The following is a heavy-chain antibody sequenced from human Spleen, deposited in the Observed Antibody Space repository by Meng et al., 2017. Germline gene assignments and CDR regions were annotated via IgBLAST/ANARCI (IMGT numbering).Heavy chain of an antibody. CDR3: ARDSQVTYSGSYFDY. CDR1: GFTFSSYA. V-gene: IGHV3-30*01. D-gene: IGHD1-26*01. CDR2: ISYDGSNK. J-gene: IGHJ4*02. Sequence: GESLKISCAASGFTFSSYAMHWVRQAPGKGLEWVAVISYDGSNKYYADSVKGRFTISRDNSKNTLYLQMNSLRAEDTAVYYCARDSQVTYSGSYFDYWGQGTLVTVSS.